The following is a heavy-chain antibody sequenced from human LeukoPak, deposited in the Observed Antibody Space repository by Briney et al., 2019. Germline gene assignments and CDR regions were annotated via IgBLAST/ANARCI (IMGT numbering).Heavy chain of an antibody. Sequence: GASVKVSCKASGYTFTNYAMHWVRQAPGQGLEWVGWINPNSGGTNSAQKFQGRVTMTGDASTSTAYMELSSLTSDDTAVYYCARDFHNKKWYDGPGYYFDFWGQGTLVTVSS. CDR1: GYTFTNYA. CDR2: INPNSGGT. V-gene: IGHV1-2*02. J-gene: IGHJ4*02. CDR3: ARDFHNKKWYDGPGYYFDF. D-gene: IGHD2-15*01.